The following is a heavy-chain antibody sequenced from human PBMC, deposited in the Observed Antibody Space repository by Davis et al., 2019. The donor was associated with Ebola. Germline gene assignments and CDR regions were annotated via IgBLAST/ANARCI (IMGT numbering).Heavy chain of an antibody. CDR2: INPHNGNT. J-gene: IGHJ5*02. D-gene: IGHD3-10*01. CDR1: GYTFTNYG. V-gene: IGHV1-18*04. Sequence: ASVKVSCKASGYTFTNYGITWVRQAPGQGLEWMGWINPHNGNTNYAQNVQGRVTMTTDTSTSTAYMELRSLRSDDTAVYYCARFRITMVRGMNWFDPWGQGTLVTVSS. CDR3: ARFRITMVRGMNWFDP.